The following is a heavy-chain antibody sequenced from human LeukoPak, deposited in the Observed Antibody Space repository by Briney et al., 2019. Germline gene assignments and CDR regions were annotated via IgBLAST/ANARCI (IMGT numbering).Heavy chain of an antibody. Sequence: TGGSLRLSCAASGFTFSSYSMNWVRQAPGKGLEWVSSISSSSSYIYYADSVKGRFTISRDNSKNTLYLQMNSLRAEDTAVYYCARSSLYDSSGYYVYFDYWGQGTLVTVSS. V-gene: IGHV3-21*01. CDR2: ISSSSSYI. D-gene: IGHD3-22*01. CDR1: GFTFSSYS. CDR3: ARSSLYDSSGYYVYFDY. J-gene: IGHJ4*02.